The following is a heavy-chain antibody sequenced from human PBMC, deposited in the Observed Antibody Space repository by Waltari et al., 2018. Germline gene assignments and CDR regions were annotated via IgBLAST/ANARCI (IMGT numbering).Heavy chain of an antibody. CDR1: GVNISSYD. D-gene: IGHD6-13*01. CDR2: IRGSGGGT. CDR3: AKDRRYISSWSTVFDI. Sequence: EVPLLASGGGLVQPGGSLRLSCAPSGVNISSYDIDWVRQAPGKGLGWVSGIRGSGGGTYYADSVKGRFTISRDNSKNTLYLQMNSLRAGDTAVYYCAKDRRYISSWSTVFDIWGQGTMVTVSS. J-gene: IGHJ3*02. V-gene: IGHV3-23*01.